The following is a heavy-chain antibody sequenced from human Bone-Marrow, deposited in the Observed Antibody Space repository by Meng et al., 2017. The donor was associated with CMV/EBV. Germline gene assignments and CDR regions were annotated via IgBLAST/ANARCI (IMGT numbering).Heavy chain of an antibody. CDR3: ARLGTTWSGYGFYYYYCMDV. Sequence: ASVKVSCKASGYTFTSYDINWVRQATGQGLEWMGWMNPNSGNTGYAQKFQGRVTITRNTSISTAYMELSSLRSEDTAVYYCARLGTTWSGYGFYYYYCMDVWGQGTTVTVSS. J-gene: IGHJ6*02. CDR2: MNPNSGNT. V-gene: IGHV1-8*03. D-gene: IGHD3-3*01. CDR1: GYTFTSYD.